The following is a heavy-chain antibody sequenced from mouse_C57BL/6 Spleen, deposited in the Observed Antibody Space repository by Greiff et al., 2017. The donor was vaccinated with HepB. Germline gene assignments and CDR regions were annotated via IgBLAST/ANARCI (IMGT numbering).Heavy chain of an antibody. CDR2: IDHSDSYT. CDR1: GYTFTSYW. V-gene: IGHV1-69*01. CDR3: ARSEGTTVVEDWYFDV. D-gene: IGHD1-1*01. Sequence: VQLQQPGAELVMPGASVKLSCKASGYTFTSYWMHWVTQRPGQGLEWIGEIDHSDSYTNYNQKFKGKSTLTVDKSSSTAYMQLSSLTSEDSAVYYCARSEGTTVVEDWYFDVWGTGTTVTVSS. J-gene: IGHJ1*03.